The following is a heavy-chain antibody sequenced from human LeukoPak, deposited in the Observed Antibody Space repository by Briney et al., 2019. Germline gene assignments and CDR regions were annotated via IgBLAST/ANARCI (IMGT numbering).Heavy chain of an antibody. D-gene: IGHD6-19*01. V-gene: IGHV3-30*02. CDR1: GFSFSSYG. Sequence: PGGSLRLSCAASGFSFSSYGMHWVRQAPGKGLDWVAFIQYSGNNKCYADSVKGRFSISRDNSKNTLYLQMNSLRDEDTAVYYCAKDSEWLVSYYYVDVWGRGTTVTVS. CDR3: AKDSEWLVSYYYVDV. CDR2: IQYSGNNK. J-gene: IGHJ6*03.